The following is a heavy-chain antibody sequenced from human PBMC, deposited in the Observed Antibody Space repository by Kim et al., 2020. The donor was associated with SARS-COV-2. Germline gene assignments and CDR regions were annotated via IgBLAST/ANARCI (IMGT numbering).Heavy chain of an antibody. CDR3: ADSSSWLGDAFDI. J-gene: IGHJ3*02. Sequence: STPSLKSRVTISVDTSKNQFSLKLSSATAADTAVYYCADSSSWLGDAFDIWGQGTMVTVSS. V-gene: IGHV4-39*01. D-gene: IGHD6-13*01.